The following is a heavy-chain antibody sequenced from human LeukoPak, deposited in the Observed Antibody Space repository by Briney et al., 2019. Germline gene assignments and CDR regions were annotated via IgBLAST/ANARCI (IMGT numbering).Heavy chain of an antibody. Sequence: GGSLRLSCAASGFTFSSYSMNWVRQAPGKGLEWVSSISSSSSYIYYADSVKGRFTISRDNAKNSLYLQMYSLRAEDTAVYYCASYYYGSGSYYNYYYYYMDVWGKGTTVTVSS. CDR2: ISSSSSYI. J-gene: IGHJ6*03. CDR3: ASYYYGSGSYYNYYYYYMDV. CDR1: GFTFSSYS. D-gene: IGHD3-10*01. V-gene: IGHV3-21*01.